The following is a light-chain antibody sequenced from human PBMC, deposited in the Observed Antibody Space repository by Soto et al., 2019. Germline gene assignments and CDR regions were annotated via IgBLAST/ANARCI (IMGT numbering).Light chain of an antibody. CDR1: QSVSSSF. Sequence: EIVLTQSPGTLSLSPGERVTLPCRASQSVSSSFLAWYQQIPGQAPRLLIYGASSRATGIPDRFSGSGSGTDFTLTISRLEPEDFALYYCQQYANSRTFGQGTKVDIK. V-gene: IGKV3-20*01. CDR2: GAS. J-gene: IGKJ1*01. CDR3: QQYANSRT.